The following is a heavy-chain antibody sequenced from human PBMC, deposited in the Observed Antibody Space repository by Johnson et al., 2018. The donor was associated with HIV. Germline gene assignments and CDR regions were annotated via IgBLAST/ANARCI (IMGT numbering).Heavy chain of an antibody. CDR2: ISGGGSAI. J-gene: IGHJ3*02. CDR1: GFTFSDYY. Sequence: QVQLVESGGGVVQPGRSLRLSCAVSGFTFSDYYMSWIRQAPGKGLEWISYISGGGSAIYYADSVRGRFTISRDNAKNSLYVQMNGLRVEDSALYYCARAAFYYDPSGYLTRPRAFDIWGQGTMVTVSS. D-gene: IGHD3-22*01. CDR3: ARAAFYYDPSGYLTRPRAFDI. V-gene: IGHV3-11*01.